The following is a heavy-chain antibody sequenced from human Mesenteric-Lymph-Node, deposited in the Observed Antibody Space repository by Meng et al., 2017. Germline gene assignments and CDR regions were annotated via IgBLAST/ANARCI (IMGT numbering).Heavy chain of an antibody. CDR1: GFTFSSYA. D-gene: IGHD6-6*01. Sequence: GGSLRLSCAASGFTFSSYAMSWVRQAPGKGLEWVSAISGSGGSTYYADSVKGRFTISRDNSKNTPYLQMNSLRAEDTAVYYCARWYISSSGFDYWGQGTLVTVSS. CDR3: ARWYISSSGFDY. CDR2: ISGSGGST. J-gene: IGHJ4*02. V-gene: IGHV3-23*01.